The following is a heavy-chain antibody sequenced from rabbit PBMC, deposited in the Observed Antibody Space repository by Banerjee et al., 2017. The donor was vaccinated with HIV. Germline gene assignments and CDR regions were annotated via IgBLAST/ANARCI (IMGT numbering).Heavy chain of an antibody. Sequence: QLKESGGGLVQPGGSLKLSCKASGFDFYSYYMSWVRQAPGKGLEWIGYIDPVFGRTYYATWVNGRFTISSDNAQNTVDLQLNSLTAADTATYFCARGNTYYAVFNLWGPGTLVT. J-gene: IGHJ4*01. CDR2: IDPVFGRT. CDR3: ARGNTYYAVFNL. V-gene: IGHV1S7*01. D-gene: IGHD1-1*01. CDR1: GFDFYSYY.